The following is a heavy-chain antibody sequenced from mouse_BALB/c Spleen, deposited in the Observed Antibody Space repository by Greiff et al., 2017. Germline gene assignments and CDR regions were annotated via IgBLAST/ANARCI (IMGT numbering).Heavy chain of an antibody. Sequence: VQLVESGPSLVQPSQSLSITCTVSGFSLTSYGVHWVRQSPGKGLEWLGVIWRGGSTDYNAAFMSRLSITKDNSKSQVFFKMNSLQADDTAIYYCAKRGGYDYAMDYWGQGTSVTVSS. CDR3: AKRGGYDYAMDY. D-gene: IGHD1-2*01. CDR1: GFSLTSYG. CDR2: IWRGGST. V-gene: IGHV2-5-1*01. J-gene: IGHJ4*01.